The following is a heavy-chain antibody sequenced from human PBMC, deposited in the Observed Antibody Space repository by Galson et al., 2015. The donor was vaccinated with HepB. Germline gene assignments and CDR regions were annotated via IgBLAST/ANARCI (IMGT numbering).Heavy chain of an antibody. V-gene: IGHV3-72*01. D-gene: IGHD3-16*01. CDR2: SRNKAKTYTT. Sequence: SLRLSCAASGFTFSDHYLEWVRQAPGKGLEWVGRSRNKAKTYTTEYAASVKGRFTISRDDSKNSLYLQMNSLKTDDAAVYYCTRLGDHSAMDVWGQGTTVPVSS. CDR1: GFTFSDHY. J-gene: IGHJ6*02. CDR3: TRLGDHSAMDV.